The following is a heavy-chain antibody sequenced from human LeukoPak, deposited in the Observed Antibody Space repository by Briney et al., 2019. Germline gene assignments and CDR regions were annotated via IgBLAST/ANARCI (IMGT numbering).Heavy chain of an antibody. CDR2: ISYDGSNK. V-gene: IGHV3-30-3*01. J-gene: IGHJ4*02. CDR3: ARDRAVTFDY. CDR1: GFTFSSYW. Sequence: PGGSLRLSCAASGFTFSSYWMSWVRQAPGKGLEWVAVISYDGSNKYYADSVKGRFTISRDNAKNSLYLQMNSLRAEDTAVYYCARDRAVTFDYWGQGTLVTVSS. D-gene: IGHD4-17*01.